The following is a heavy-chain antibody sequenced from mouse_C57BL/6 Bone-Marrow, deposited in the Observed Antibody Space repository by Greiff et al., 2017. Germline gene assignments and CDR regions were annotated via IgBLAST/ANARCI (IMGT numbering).Heavy chain of an antibody. V-gene: IGHV5-12*01. CDR3: ASTVVATWDYAMDY. Sequence: EVKLVESGGGLVQPGGSLTLSCAASGFTFSDYYMYWVRQTPEKRLEWVAYISNGGGSTYYPDTVKGRFTISRDNAKNTLYLQMSRLKSEDTAMYDCASTVVATWDYAMDYWGQGTSVTVSS. CDR1: GFTFSDYY. J-gene: IGHJ4*01. D-gene: IGHD1-1*01. CDR2: ISNGGGST.